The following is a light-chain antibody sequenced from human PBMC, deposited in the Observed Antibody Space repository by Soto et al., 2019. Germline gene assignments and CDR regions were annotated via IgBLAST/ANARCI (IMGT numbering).Light chain of an antibody. CDR1: QSISSK. CDR2: GAS. J-gene: IGKJ5*01. Sequence: EIVMTQSPATLSVSPGERATLSCRASQSISSKLGWYQQRPGQAPRLLIYGASTRATGIPARFSGSGSGTEFTLTISSLQSEDSAVYYCQQYNDWTTITFGQGTRLEIK. V-gene: IGKV3-15*01. CDR3: QQYNDWTTIT.